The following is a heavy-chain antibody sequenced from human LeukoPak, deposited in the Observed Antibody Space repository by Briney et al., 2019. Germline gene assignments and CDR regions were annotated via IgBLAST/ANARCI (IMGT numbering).Heavy chain of an antibody. CDR1: GFTFSSYG. D-gene: IGHD2-15*01. CDR2: IRYDGSNK. V-gene: IGHV3-30*02. CDR3: VACSGGSCPI. Sequence: SGGSLRLSCAASGFTFSSYGMHWVRQAPGKGLEWVAFIRYDGSNKYYADSVKGRFTISRDNSKNTLYLQMNSLRAEDTALYYCVACSGGSCPIWGQGTMVTVSS. J-gene: IGHJ3*02.